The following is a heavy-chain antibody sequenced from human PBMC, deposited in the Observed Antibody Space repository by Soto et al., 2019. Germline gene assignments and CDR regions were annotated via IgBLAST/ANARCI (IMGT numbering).Heavy chain of an antibody. CDR1: GGSFSSGPYS. D-gene: IGHD3-3*01. V-gene: IGHV4-39*07. CDR2: VNHSGTT. J-gene: IGHJ5*02. Sequence: PSETLSLTCTVSGGSFSSGPYSWGWIRQPPGEGLEWIGEVNHSGTTNFNPSLKSRLTISLDTSKEQFSLNLTSVTAADTAVYSCAIGDDLDLWAQGILVTVS. CDR3: AIGDDLDL.